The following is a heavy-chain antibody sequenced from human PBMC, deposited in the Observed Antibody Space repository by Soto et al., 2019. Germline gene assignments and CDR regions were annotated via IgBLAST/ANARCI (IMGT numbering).Heavy chain of an antibody. CDR2: ISATGATT. Sequence: GGSLRLSCVASGFTFSDYAMTWVRQAPGKGLEWVSVISATGATTYYADSVRGRFTISRDNSKNTLNLQMNDLRVEDTAVIYCAKGRKSTEKDIAVMLAAASSIQHWGQGTLITVSS. V-gene: IGHV3-23*01. J-gene: IGHJ1*01. CDR3: AKGRKSTEKDIAVMLAAASSIQH. D-gene: IGHD2-15*01. CDR1: GFTFSDYA.